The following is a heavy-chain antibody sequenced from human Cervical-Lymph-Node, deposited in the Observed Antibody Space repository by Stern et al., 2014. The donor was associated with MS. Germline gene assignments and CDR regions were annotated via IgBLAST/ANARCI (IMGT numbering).Heavy chain of an antibody. CDR1: GYTITGYY. Sequence: VQLVESGAEVKKPGASVKVSCKASGYTITGYYIHWVRQAPGQGLEWMGWINGNSGDTKYAQDFQGRFTMTRDTSISTALMELSGLRADDTAVYYCARDLAGDGDLYLDYWGQGTLVTVSS. J-gene: IGHJ4*02. CDR3: ARDLAGDGDLYLDY. CDR2: INGNSGDT. V-gene: IGHV1-2*02. D-gene: IGHD7-27*01.